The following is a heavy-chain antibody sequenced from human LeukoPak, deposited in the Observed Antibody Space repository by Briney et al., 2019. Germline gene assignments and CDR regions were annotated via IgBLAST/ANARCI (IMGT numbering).Heavy chain of an antibody. CDR1: GINFQIYA. D-gene: IGHD3-9*01. Sequence: GGSLRLSCAASGINFQIYAMHWVRQAPGKGLEWVAIISYGGDNKYYADSVKGRFTISRDNSKSMLYLQMNGLRPEDTAVYYCSRDGPRDYDILTALDYWGQGTVVSVSS. J-gene: IGHJ4*02. CDR2: ISYGGDNK. CDR3: SRDGPRDYDILTALDY. V-gene: IGHV3-30*04.